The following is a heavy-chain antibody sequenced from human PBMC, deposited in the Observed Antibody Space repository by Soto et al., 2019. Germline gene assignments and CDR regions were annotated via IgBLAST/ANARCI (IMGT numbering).Heavy chain of an antibody. CDR2: TRNKANSYTT. V-gene: IGHV3-72*01. J-gene: IGHJ6*02. CDR1: GFTFSDHY. Sequence: GGSLRLSCAASGFTFSDHYMDWVRQAPGKGLEWVGRTRNKANSYTTEYAASVKGRFTISRDDSKNSLYLQMNSLKTEDTAVYYCAREYYDFWSGYLYGMDVWGQGTTVTVSS. CDR3: AREYYDFWSGYLYGMDV. D-gene: IGHD3-3*01.